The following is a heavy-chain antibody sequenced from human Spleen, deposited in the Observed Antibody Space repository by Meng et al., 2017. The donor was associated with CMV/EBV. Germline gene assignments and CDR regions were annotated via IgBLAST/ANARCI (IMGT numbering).Heavy chain of an antibody. Sequence: GGSLRLSCAASGFTFSNYAMSWVRQAPGKGLEWVSVFSGRGGSTYYADSVRGRFTISRGNSKNTLHLQMNSLKTEDTAVYYCTTGVVVHWGQGTLVTVSS. D-gene: IGHD2-15*01. V-gene: IGHV3-23*01. CDR3: TTGVVVH. J-gene: IGHJ4*02. CDR2: FSGRGGST. CDR1: GFTFSNYA.